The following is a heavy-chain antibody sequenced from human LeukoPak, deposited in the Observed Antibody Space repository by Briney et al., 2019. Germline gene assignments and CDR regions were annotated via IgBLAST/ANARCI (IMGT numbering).Heavy chain of an antibody. D-gene: IGHD1-1*01. Sequence: GGSLRLSCAASGFTFNSYGMSWVRQAPGKGLEWVSAISGSGGGTYYADSVKGRFTISIDNSKNTLYLQMNSLRAEDTAVYYCAKEHERYWYFDLWGRGTLVTVSS. J-gene: IGHJ2*01. CDR2: ISGSGGGT. CDR3: AKEHERYWYFDL. CDR1: GFTFNSYG. V-gene: IGHV3-23*01.